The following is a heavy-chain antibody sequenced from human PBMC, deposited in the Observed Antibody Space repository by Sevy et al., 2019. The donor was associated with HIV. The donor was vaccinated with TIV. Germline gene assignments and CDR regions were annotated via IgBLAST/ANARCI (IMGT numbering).Heavy chain of an antibody. V-gene: IGHV3-7*04. CDR1: GFTFSSYW. CDR3: ARVYSGYDYGY. Sequence: GGSLRLSCAASGFTFSSYWLSWVRQAPGKGLEWLANINQDGTEKYYVDSVKGRFTISRGNAENSLYLHMNSLRVEDTAMYYCARVYSGYDYGYWSQGTLVTVSS. D-gene: IGHD5-12*01. J-gene: IGHJ4*02. CDR2: INQDGTEK.